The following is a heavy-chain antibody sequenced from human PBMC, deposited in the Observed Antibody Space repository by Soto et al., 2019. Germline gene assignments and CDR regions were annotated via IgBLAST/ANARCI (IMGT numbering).Heavy chain of an antibody. D-gene: IGHD3-3*01. CDR1: GGSFSGYY. V-gene: IGHV4-34*01. CDR2: INHSGST. Sequence: ASETLSLTCAVYGGSFSGYYWSWIRQPPGKGLEWIGEINHSGSTNYNPSLKSRVTISVDTSKNQFSLKLSSVTAADTAVYYCASGYDFWSGSPLDWGQGTLVTVSS. CDR3: ASGYDFWSGSPLD. J-gene: IGHJ4*02.